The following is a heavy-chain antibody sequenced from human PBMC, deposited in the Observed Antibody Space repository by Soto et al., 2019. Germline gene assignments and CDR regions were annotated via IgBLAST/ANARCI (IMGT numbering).Heavy chain of an antibody. J-gene: IGHJ6*01. CDR2: ISGSAGGT. CDR1: GFTFSSNW. D-gene: IGHD2-21*02. Sequence: PGGSLRLSCAASGFTFSSNWMHWVRQAPGKGLVWVSRISGSAGGTYYADSVKGRFTISRDNSKNTLYLQMNSLRPEDTAVYYCAKGLAYCGGDCYSGYYYIMDVWGQGNKVTGS. CDR3: AKGLAYCGGDCYSGYYYIMDV. V-gene: IGHV3-23*01.